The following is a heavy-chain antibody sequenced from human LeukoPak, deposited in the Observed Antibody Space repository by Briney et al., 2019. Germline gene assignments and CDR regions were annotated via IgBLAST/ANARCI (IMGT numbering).Heavy chain of an antibody. CDR1: GYTFTGYY. CDR3: ARGSSRARTWFDP. D-gene: IGHD1-26*01. CDR2: INPNSGGT. Sequence: ASVRVSCKASGYTFTGYYMHWVRQAPGQGLEWMGWINPNSGGTNYAQKFQGRVTMTRDTSISTAYMELSRLRSDDTAVYYCARGSSRARTWFDPWGQGTLVTVSS. J-gene: IGHJ5*02. V-gene: IGHV1-2*02.